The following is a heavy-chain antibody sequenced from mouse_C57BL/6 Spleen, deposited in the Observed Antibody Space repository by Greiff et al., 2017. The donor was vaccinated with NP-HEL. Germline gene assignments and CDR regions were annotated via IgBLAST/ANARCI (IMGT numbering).Heavy chain of an antibody. CDR3: AREGITTVVATPFAY. CDR1: GYTFTSYW. D-gene: IGHD1-1*01. V-gene: IGHV1-52*01. Sequence: QVQLQQPGAELVRPGSSVKLSCKASGYTFTSYWMHWVKQRPIQGLEWIGNIDPSDSETHYNQKFKDKATLTVDKSSSTAYMQLSSLTSEDSAVYYCAREGITTVVATPFAYWGQGTLVTVSA. J-gene: IGHJ3*01. CDR2: IDPSDSET.